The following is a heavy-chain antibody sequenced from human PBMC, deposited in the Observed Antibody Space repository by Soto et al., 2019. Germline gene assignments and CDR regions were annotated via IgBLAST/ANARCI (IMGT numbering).Heavy chain of an antibody. CDR2: TRNKANSYTT. CDR1: GFTFSDHY. Sequence: GGSLRLSCAASGFTFSDHYMDWVRQAPGKGLEWVGRTRNKANSYTTEYAASVKGRFTISRDDSKNSLYLQMNSLKTEDTAVYYCARAQGYYGSGSYREYFQHWGQGTLVTVSS. CDR3: ARAQGYYGSGSYREYFQH. J-gene: IGHJ1*01. D-gene: IGHD3-10*01. V-gene: IGHV3-72*01.